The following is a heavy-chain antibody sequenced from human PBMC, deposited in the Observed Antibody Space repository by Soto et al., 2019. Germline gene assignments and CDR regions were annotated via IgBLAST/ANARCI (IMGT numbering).Heavy chain of an antibody. V-gene: IGHV3-21*01. J-gene: IGHJ4*02. Sequence: EVQLVESGGGLVKPGGSLRLSCAASGFTFSSYSMNWVRQAPGKGLEWVSSISSSSSYIYYADSVKGRFTISRDNAKNSLYLQMNSLRAEDTAVYYCARDHDRIAVAGTDFDYWGQGTLVTVSS. CDR1: GFTFSSYS. CDR3: ARDHDRIAVAGTDFDY. CDR2: ISSSSSYI. D-gene: IGHD6-19*01.